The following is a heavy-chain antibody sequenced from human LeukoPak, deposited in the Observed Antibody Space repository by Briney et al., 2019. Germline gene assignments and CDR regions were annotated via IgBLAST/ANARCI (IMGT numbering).Heavy chain of an antibody. CDR1: GFTFSSYG. V-gene: IGHV3-33*06. Sequence: GSLRLSCAASGFTFSSYGMHWVRQAPGKGLQWVAVIWYDGSYKYYADSVKGRFTISRDNSKNTLYLQMNSLRAEDTAVYYCAKGDTYDSSGYYYPQYFQHWGQGTPVTVSS. D-gene: IGHD3-22*01. CDR2: IWYDGSYK. J-gene: IGHJ1*01. CDR3: AKGDTYDSSGYYYPQYFQH.